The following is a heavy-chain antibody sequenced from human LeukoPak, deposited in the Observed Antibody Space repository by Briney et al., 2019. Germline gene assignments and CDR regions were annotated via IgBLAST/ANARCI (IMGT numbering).Heavy chain of an antibody. D-gene: IGHD1-1*01. Sequence: SETLSLTCAVYGGSVSGYYWSWIRQPPGKGLEWIGDINHSGSTNYNPSLRSRVTISVDTSKNQFSLNLSSVTAADTAVYFCAREGTTGWAFWGQGTLVTVSS. CDR3: AREGTTGWAF. CDR2: INHSGST. J-gene: IGHJ4*02. CDR1: GGSVSGYY. V-gene: IGHV4-34*01.